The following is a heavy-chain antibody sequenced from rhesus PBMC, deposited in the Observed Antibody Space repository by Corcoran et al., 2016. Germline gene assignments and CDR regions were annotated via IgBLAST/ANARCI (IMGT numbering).Heavy chain of an antibody. CDR2: IYGSSGST. V-gene: IGHV4-76*01. D-gene: IGHD1-7*02. J-gene: IGHJ4*01. Sequence: QVQLQESGPGLVKPSETLSLTCAVSGGSISGGYDWSWIRQPPGKGLEWIGYIYGSSGSTDHHPSLKNRVTMSKDTSKNQFSLKLSSVTAADTAVYYCARLEYNWNEGHYWGQGVLVTVSS. CDR1: GGSISGGYD. CDR3: ARLEYNWNEGHY.